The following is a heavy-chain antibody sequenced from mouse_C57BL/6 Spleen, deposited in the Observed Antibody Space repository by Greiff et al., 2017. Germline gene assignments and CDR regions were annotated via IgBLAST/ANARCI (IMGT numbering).Heavy chain of an antibody. J-gene: IGHJ4*01. CDR3: ATYYSNYGYAMDY. CDR1: GYAFSSSW. D-gene: IGHD2-5*01. CDR2: IYPGDGDT. Sequence: VQLVESGPELVKPGASVKISCKASGYAFSSSWMNWVKQRPGKGLEWIGRIYPGDGDTNYNGKFKGKATLTADKSSSTAYMQLSSLTSEDSAVYFCATYYSNYGYAMDYWGQGTSVTVSS. V-gene: IGHV1-82*01.